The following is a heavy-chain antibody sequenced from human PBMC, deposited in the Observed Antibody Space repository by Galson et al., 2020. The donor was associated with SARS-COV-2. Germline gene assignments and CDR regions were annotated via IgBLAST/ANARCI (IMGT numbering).Heavy chain of an antibody. CDR2: IYYSGST. CDR1: GGSISSSSYY. D-gene: IGHD3-16*01. J-gene: IGHJ5*02. CDR3: ARQSDLFSVPLIGFDP. V-gene: IGHV4-39*01. Sequence: SGTLSLTCTVSGGSISSSSYYWGWIRQPPGKGLEWIGSIYYSGSTYYNPSLKSRVTISVDTSKNQFSLKLSSVTAADTAVYYCARQSDLFSVPLIGFDPWGQGTLVTVSS.